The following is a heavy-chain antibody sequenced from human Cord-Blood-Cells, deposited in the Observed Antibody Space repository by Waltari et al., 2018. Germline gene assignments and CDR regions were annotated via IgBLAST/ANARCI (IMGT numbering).Heavy chain of an antibody. Sequence: EVQLVETGGGLIQPGGSLRLSCAASGFTVSSNYMSWVRQAPGKGLEWVSVIYRGGSTYYADSVKGRFTISRDNSKNTLYLQMNSLRAEDTAVYYCARGWGEYSSSSFDYWGQGTLVTVSS. D-gene: IGHD6-6*01. CDR2: IYRGGST. V-gene: IGHV3-53*02. CDR1: GFTVSSNY. CDR3: ARGWGEYSSSSFDY. J-gene: IGHJ4*02.